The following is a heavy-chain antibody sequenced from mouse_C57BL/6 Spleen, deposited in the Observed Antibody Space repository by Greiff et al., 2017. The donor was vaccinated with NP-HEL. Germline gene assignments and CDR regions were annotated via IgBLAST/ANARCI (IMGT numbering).Heavy chain of an antibody. CDR2: ISSGSSPI. D-gene: IGHD1-1*01. J-gene: IGHJ3*01. Sequence: EVHLVESGGGLVKPGGSLKLSCAASGFTFSDYGMHWVRQAPEKGLEWVAYISSGSSPIYYADTVTGRFTISRDNAKNTLFLQMTSLRSEDTAMYYCARGGDYGSSPAWFAYWGQGTLVTVSA. CDR3: ARGGDYGSSPAWFAY. V-gene: IGHV5-17*01. CDR1: GFTFSDYG.